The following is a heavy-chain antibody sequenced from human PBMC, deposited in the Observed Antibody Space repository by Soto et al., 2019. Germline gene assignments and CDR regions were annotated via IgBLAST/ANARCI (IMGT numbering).Heavy chain of an antibody. V-gene: IGHV3-7*01. J-gene: IGHJ5*02. Sequence: EVQLVESGGGLVQPAVSLRLSCAASGFTFSTYWMTWVRQAPGKGLEWVANIKHDGSDKYYVDSVEGPVTISRDNAKNSLYLQMDSLRTEDTGVYYCASRGDYYDTWCQGTLVSVSS. CDR2: IKHDGSDK. D-gene: IGHD3-22*01. CDR3: ASRGDYYDT. CDR1: GFTFSTYW.